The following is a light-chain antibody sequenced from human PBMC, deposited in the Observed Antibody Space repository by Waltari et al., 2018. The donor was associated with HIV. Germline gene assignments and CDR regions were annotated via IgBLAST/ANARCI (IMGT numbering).Light chain of an antibody. Sequence: SYELTQPSSVSVSPGQTARITCSGDALPKQYAYWYHQKPGQAPVLVIYKDTARPSGIPERFSGASSGTTVTLTISGVQAEDEGDYYCQSADSSGTYAVFGGGTQLTVL. CDR3: QSADSSGTYAV. CDR1: ALPKQY. CDR2: KDT. V-gene: IGLV3-25*03. J-gene: IGLJ7*01.